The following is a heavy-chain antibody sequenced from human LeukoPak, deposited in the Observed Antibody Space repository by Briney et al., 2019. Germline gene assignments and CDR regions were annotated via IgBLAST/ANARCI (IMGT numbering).Heavy chain of an antibody. CDR3: ARAGGAVAGTWFDP. V-gene: IGHV4-39*01. J-gene: IGHJ5*02. CDR1: GGSISSNSYY. D-gene: IGHD6-19*01. CDR2: IYYSGST. Sequence: SETLSLTCTVSGGSISSNSYYWGWIRQPPGKGLEWIGSIYYSGSTYYNPSLKSRVTISVDTSKNQFSLKLRSVTAADTAIYYCARAGGAVAGTWFDPWGQGTLVTVSS.